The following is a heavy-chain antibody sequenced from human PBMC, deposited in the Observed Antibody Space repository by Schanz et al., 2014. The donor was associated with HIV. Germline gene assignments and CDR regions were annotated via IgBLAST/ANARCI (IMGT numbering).Heavy chain of an antibody. V-gene: IGHV1-18*01. CDR3: AGTPMITGAFDH. CDR1: GYTFTSYG. CDR2: ISAYNGNT. D-gene: IGHD5-18*01. Sequence: QVQLVQSGAEVKKPGASVKVSCKASGYTFTSYGISWVRQAPGQGLEWMGWISAYNGNTNYAQKFQGRVTMTRDTATSTVYMEMSSLRSEDTAVYYCAGTPMITGAFDHWGQGNLVTVSS. J-gene: IGHJ4*02.